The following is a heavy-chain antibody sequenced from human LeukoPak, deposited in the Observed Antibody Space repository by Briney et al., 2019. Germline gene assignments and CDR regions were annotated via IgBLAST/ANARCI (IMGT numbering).Heavy chain of an antibody. CDR2: MSPNSGNT. CDR3: ARGLRSGRRYFMGL. D-gene: IGHD6-19*01. CDR1: GYIFTNYD. Sequence: ASVKVSFKASGYIFTNYDINWVRQAPGQGLEWMGWMSPNSGNTGYAQKFQDRVTMTKNISIGTAYIELSRLRSDDTAMYYCARGLRSGRRYFMGLWGQGTRVTVSS. J-gene: IGHJ1*01. V-gene: IGHV1-8*01.